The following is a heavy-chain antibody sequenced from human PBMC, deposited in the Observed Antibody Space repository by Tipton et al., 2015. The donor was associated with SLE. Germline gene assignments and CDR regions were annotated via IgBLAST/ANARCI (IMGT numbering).Heavy chain of an antibody. CDR2: IYHSGST. CDR1: GGSISSGGYS. CDR3: ARCYSNYEYFQH. J-gene: IGHJ1*01. V-gene: IGHV4-30-2*01. D-gene: IGHD4-11*01. Sequence: TLSLTCAVSGGSISSGGYSWSWIRQPPGKGLEWIGYIYHSGSTYYNPSLKSRVTISVDRSKNQFSLKLSSVTAADTAVYYCARCYSNYEYFQHWGQGTLVTVSS.